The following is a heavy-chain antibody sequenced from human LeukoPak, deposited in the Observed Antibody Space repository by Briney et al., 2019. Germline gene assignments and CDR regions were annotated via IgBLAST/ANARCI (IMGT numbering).Heavy chain of an antibody. V-gene: IGHV1-2*02. CDR3: AREYYDSSGRKHAFEN. Sequence: AASVKVSCKASGYTFADYYLHWVRQAPGQGLEWMGCIDPDSGGTNYAQKLQGRVTMTRDTSIRTAYMELSRLRSDDTAVYYCAREYYDSSGRKHAFENWGQGTMLTVSS. CDR2: IDPDSGGT. J-gene: IGHJ3*02. D-gene: IGHD3-22*01. CDR1: GYTFADYY.